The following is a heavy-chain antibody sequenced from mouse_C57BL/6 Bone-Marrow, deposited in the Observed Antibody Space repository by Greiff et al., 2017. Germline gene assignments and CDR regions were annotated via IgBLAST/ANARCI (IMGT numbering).Heavy chain of an antibody. CDR2: IYPTSGRT. D-gene: IGHD4-1*01. J-gene: IGHJ2*01. CDR1: GYTFTSYW. CDR3: ARSGPLGRSFDY. V-gene: IGHV1-55*01. Sequence: QVHVKQPGAELMKPGASVKMPCKASGYTFTSYWITWVKQRPGQGLEWIGDIYPTSGRTNYNEKFKSKAILTVDTSSNTAYMQLSSLTSEDSAVFYCARSGPLGRSFDYWGQGTTLTVSS.